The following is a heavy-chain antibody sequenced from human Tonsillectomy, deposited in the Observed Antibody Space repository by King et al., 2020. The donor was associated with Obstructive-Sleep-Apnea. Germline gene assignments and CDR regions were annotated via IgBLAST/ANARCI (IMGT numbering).Heavy chain of an antibody. D-gene: IGHD3-9*01. CDR3: ASGDYDILTGSLYYYGMDV. Sequence: QLQESGPGLVKPSETLSLTCTVSGGSIRSSSYYWGWIRQPPGKGLEWIGSIYYSGSTYYNPSLKCRVTISVDTSTNQFSLKLSSVTAADPAVYYCASGDYDILTGSLYYYGMDVWGQGTTVTVSS. J-gene: IGHJ6*02. CDR2: IYYSGST. V-gene: IGHV4-39*07. CDR1: GGSIRSSSYY.